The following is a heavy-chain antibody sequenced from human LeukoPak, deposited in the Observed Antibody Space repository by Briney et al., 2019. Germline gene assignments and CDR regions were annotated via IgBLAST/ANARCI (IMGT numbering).Heavy chain of an antibody. D-gene: IGHD3-22*01. CDR3: ARVGMISSPGFDY. J-gene: IGHJ4*02. Sequence: SVKVSCKASGGTFSRYAISWVRQDPGQGLEWMGGIIPIFGTANYAQKFQGRVTITTDESTSTAYMELSSLRSEDTAVYYCARVGMISSPGFDYWGQGTLVTVSS. V-gene: IGHV1-69*05. CDR1: GGTFSRYA. CDR2: IIPIFGTA.